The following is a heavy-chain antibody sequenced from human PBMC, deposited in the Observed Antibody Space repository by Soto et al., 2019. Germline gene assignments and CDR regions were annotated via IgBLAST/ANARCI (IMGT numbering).Heavy chain of an antibody. J-gene: IGHJ6*02. CDR2: INHSGST. CDR1: GGSFSGYY. D-gene: IGHD1-26*01. Sequence: SETLSLTCAVYGGSFSGYYWSWIRQPPGKGLEWIGEINHSGSTNSNPSLKSRVTISVDTSKNQFSLKLSSVTAADTAVYYCARVEATRYYGMDVWGQGTTVTVS. V-gene: IGHV4-34*01. CDR3: ARVEATRYYGMDV.